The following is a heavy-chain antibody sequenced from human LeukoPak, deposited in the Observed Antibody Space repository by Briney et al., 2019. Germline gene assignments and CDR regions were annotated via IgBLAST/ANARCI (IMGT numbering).Heavy chain of an antibody. CDR1: GFTFSSYS. Sequence: GGSLRLSCAASGFTFSSYSMSWVRQAPGKGLEWVSSISSSSSYIYYADSVKGRFTISRDNAKNSLYLQMNSLRGEDTAVYYCASNTGRATLNYWGQGTLVTVSS. CDR3: ASNTGRATLNY. D-gene: IGHD1-26*01. J-gene: IGHJ4*02. V-gene: IGHV3-21*01. CDR2: ISSSSSYI.